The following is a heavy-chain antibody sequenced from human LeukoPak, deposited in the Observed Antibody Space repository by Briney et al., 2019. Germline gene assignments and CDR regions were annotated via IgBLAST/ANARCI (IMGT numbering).Heavy chain of an antibody. D-gene: IGHD4-17*01. CDR3: ARNDYGDYGTFNY. Sequence: PSETLSLTCTVSGGSISSHYWSWLRQPPGKGLEWIGCVYYSGSTNYNPSLKSRVAISVDTSKNQFSLKLSSVTAADTAVYYRARNDYGDYGTFNYWGQGSLVTVSS. CDR2: VYYSGST. J-gene: IGHJ4*02. V-gene: IGHV4-59*11. CDR1: GGSISSHY.